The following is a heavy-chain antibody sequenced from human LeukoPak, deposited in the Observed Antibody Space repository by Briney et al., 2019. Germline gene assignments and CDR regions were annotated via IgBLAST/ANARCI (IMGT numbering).Heavy chain of an antibody. Sequence: GGSLRLSCAASGFTFSSYAMHWVRQAPGKGLEWVAVISYDGSNKYYADSVKGRFTISRDNSKNTLYLQMNSLRAEDTAVYYCARDGGWLQPNDAFDIWGQGTMVTVSS. V-gene: IGHV3-30-3*01. D-gene: IGHD5-24*01. CDR3: ARDGGWLQPNDAFDI. J-gene: IGHJ3*02. CDR1: GFTFSSYA. CDR2: ISYDGSNK.